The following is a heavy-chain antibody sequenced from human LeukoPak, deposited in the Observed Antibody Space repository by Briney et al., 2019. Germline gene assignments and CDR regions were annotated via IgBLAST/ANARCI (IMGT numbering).Heavy chain of an antibody. D-gene: IGHD3-10*01. V-gene: IGHV4-39*07. CDR3: AREALYGSGSYYPNWFDP. CDR2: IYYSGST. Sequence: SETLSLTCTVSGGSISSSSYYWGWIRQPPGKGLEWIGSIYYSGSTYYNPSLKSRVTISVDTSKNQFSLKLSSVTAADTAVYYCAREALYGSGSYYPNWFDPWGQGTLVTVSS. CDR1: GGSISSSSYY. J-gene: IGHJ5*02.